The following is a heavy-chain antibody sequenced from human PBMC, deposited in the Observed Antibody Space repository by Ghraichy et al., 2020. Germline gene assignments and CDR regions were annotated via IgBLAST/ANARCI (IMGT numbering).Heavy chain of an antibody. CDR3: ARSWGEWLLFRGMDV. V-gene: IGHV3-7*01. CDR1: GFTLSGYW. J-gene: IGHJ6*02. D-gene: IGHD3-3*01. Sequence: LSLTCVASGFTLSGYWVNWVRQAPGKGLEWVANTKQDGSEKNYVDSVMGRFTISRDNAKNSAYLQMNSLRVEDTAIYYCARSWGEWLLFRGMDVWGQGTTVTVSS. CDR2: TKQDGSEK.